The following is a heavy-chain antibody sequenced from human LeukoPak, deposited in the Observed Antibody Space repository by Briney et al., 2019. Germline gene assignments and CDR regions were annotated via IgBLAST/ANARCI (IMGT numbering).Heavy chain of an antibody. CDR1: GYPFTPHA. Sequence: GASVKVSCKASGYPFTPHAINWVRQAPGQGLEWMGWINTNTGNPTYAQGFTGRFVFSLDTSVSTAYLQISSLKAEDTAVYYCAREIRAATIDYWGQGTLVTVSS. J-gene: IGHJ4*02. CDR3: AREIRAATIDY. V-gene: IGHV7-4-1*02. D-gene: IGHD2-2*02. CDR2: INTNTGNP.